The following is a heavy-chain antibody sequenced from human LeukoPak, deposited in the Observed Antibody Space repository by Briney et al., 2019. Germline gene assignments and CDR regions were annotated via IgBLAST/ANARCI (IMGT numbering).Heavy chain of an antibody. CDR1: GFTFSSYS. V-gene: IGHV3-21*01. CDR2: ISSSSSYI. Sequence: TGGSLRLSCAASGFTFSSYSMNWVRQAPGKGLEWVSSISSSSSYIYYADSVKGRFTISRDNAKNSLYLQMNSLRAEDTAVYYCARDIIGPSEDAFDIWGQGTMVTVSS. CDR3: ARDIIGPSEDAFDI. J-gene: IGHJ3*02.